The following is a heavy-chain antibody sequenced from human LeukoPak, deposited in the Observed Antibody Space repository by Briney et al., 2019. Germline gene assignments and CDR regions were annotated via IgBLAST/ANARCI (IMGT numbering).Heavy chain of an antibody. J-gene: IGHJ3*02. D-gene: IGHD3-16*02. CDR1: GYTFTSYG. V-gene: IGHV1-18*01. Sequence: GASVKVSCKASGYTFTSYGISWVRQAPGQGLEWMGWISAYNGNTNYAQKFQGRVTITADKSTSTAYMELSSLRSEDTAVYYCARGPIYYDYVWGSYRYDAFDIWGQGTMVTVSS. CDR3: ARGPIYYDYVWGSYRYDAFDI. CDR2: ISAYNGNT.